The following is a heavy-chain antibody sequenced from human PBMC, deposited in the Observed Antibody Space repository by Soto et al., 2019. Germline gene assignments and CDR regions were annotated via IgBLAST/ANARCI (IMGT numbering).Heavy chain of an antibody. Sequence: SGPTLVNPTQTLTLTCTFSGFSLSTSGVGVGWIRQPPGKALEWLALIYWNDDKRYSPSLKSRLTITKDTSKNQVVLTITNMDPVDTATYYCAHSLPRSWYLSLYYFDYWGQGTLVTVS. J-gene: IGHJ4*02. CDR1: GFSLSTSGVG. CDR3: AHSLPRSWYLSLYYFDY. V-gene: IGHV2-5*01. D-gene: IGHD6-13*01. CDR2: IYWNDDK.